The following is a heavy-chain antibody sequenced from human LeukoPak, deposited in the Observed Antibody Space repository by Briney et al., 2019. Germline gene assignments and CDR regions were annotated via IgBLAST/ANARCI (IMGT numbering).Heavy chain of an antibody. D-gene: IGHD1-14*01. CDR2: IRGSGGST. CDR3: ARQPTGYPNWFDL. J-gene: IGHJ5*02. CDR1: GFTFTNYV. V-gene: IGHV3-23*01. Sequence: PGGSLRLSCAASGFTFTNYVMSWVRQAPGKGLKWVSSIRGSGGSTYYADSVKGWFTISRDDSKSTLFLEMNSLRAEDTAVYYCARQPTGYPNWFDLWGQGAPVTVSS.